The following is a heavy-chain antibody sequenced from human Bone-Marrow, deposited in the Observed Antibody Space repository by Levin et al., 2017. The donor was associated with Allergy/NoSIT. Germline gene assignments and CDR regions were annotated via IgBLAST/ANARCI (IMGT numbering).Heavy chain of an antibody. V-gene: IGHV3-66*01. Sequence: GESLKISCVASGFTVINNYMTWVRQAPGKGLEWVSVIHSGGSTYYADSVKGRFTISRDSSKNTLYLQMNSLRAEDTAVYYCARSYNWNYAGGQGTLVTVSS. CDR2: IHSGGST. CDR3: ARSYNWNYA. CDR1: GFTVINNY. D-gene: IGHD1-7*01. J-gene: IGHJ4*02.